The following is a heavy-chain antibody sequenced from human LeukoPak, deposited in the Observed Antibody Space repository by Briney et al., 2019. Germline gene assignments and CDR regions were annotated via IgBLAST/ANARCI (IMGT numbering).Heavy chain of an antibody. CDR1: GFTFSSYG. J-gene: IGHJ4*02. CDR2: ISYDGSNE. V-gene: IGHV3-30*18. Sequence: GGSLRLSCAASGFTFSSYGMHWVRQAPGKGLEWVAVISYDGSNEYYADSVKGRFTISRDNSKNTLYLQMNSLRAEDTAVYYCAKDSRWRSLGLPDYWGQGTLVTVSS. CDR3: AKDSRWRSLGLPDY. D-gene: IGHD3-16*01.